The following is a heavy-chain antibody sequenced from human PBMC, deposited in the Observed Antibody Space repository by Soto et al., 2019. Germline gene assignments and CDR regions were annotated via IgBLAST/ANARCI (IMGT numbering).Heavy chain of an antibody. CDR2: VFHSGST. V-gene: IGHV4-59*12. CDR1: GGSMSGFY. CDR3: ARVLGNGFDYYYYTVF. J-gene: IGHJ6*03. Sequence: SETLSLTCTVSGGSMSGFYWSCIRQAPGKGLEWIGNVFHSGSTIYNPSLKSRVTISVDKSKNQFSLRLSSVTAADTAVYYCARVLGNGFDYYYYTVFWGKGTIGTRSS. D-gene: IGHD4-17*01.